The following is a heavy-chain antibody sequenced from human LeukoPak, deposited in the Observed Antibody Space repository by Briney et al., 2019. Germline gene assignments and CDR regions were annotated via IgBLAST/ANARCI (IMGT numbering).Heavy chain of an antibody. V-gene: IGHV3-23*01. CDR3: AKGYYDYVWGSYYFDY. CDR2: ISGSGGST. J-gene: IGHJ4*02. Sequence: QPGGSPRLSCAASGFTFSSYAMSWVRQAPGKGLEWVSAISGSGGSTYYADSAKGRFTISRDNSRDTLYLQMNSLRAEDTAVYYCAKGYYDYVWGSYYFDYWGQGTLVTVSS. CDR1: GFTFSSYA. D-gene: IGHD3-16*01.